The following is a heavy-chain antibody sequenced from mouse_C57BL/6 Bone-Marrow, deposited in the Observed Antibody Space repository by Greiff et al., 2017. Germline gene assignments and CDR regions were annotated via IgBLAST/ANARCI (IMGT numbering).Heavy chain of an antibody. D-gene: IGHD1-1*01. CDR2: IDPSDSYT. CDR3: ARGNYYGSSSFAY. V-gene: IGHV1-69*01. CDR1: GYTFTSYW. J-gene: IGHJ3*01. Sequence: QVQLQQPGAELVMPGASVKLSCKASGYTFTSYWMHWVKQRPGQGLEWIGEIDPSDSYTNYNQKFKGKSTLTVDKSSSTAYMQLSSLTSEDSAVYYCARGNYYGSSSFAYGGQGTLVTVSA.